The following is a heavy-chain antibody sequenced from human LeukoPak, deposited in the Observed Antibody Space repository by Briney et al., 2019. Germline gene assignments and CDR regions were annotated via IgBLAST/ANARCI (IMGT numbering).Heavy chain of an antibody. D-gene: IGHD2/OR15-2a*01. V-gene: IGHV3-64D*06. CDR3: VKETAFYDH. CDR2: ISSDGVST. Sequence: GGSLRLPCSASGFTFSRSPMHWVRQAPGKGLEYVSAISSDGVSTYYGASVKGRFTISRDNSKNTLYLQMSSLRAEDTALYYCVKETAFYDHWGPGTLVTVSS. CDR1: GFTFSRSP. J-gene: IGHJ4*02.